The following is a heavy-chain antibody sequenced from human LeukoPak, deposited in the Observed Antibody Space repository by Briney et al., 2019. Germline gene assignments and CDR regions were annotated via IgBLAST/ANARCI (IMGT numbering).Heavy chain of an antibody. V-gene: IGHV3-23*01. CDR3: AKADRGWGVITKD. Sequence: GGSLRLSCAASGFTFTTYAMSWVRQAPGKGLEWVSAIGGSSDFTYYAEYVRGRFTISRDNSKKTLYLQMNSLRAEDTAVYYCAKADRGWGVITKDWGQGTLVTVSS. J-gene: IGHJ4*02. CDR2: IGGSSDFT. D-gene: IGHD3-10*01. CDR1: GFTFTTYA.